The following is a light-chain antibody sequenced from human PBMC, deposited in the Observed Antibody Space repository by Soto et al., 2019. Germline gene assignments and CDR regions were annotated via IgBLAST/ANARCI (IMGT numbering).Light chain of an antibody. CDR2: GAS. CDR3: QQYGNWPRT. Sequence: EMVLTQSPGTLSLSPGERATLSCRASQRVSSSYLAWYQQKPGQAPRLLIYGASSRATGIPDRFSGSGSGTDFTLTISRLEPEDFAVYYCQQYGNWPRTFGQGTKVEIK. J-gene: IGKJ1*01. V-gene: IGKV3-20*01. CDR1: QRVSSSY.